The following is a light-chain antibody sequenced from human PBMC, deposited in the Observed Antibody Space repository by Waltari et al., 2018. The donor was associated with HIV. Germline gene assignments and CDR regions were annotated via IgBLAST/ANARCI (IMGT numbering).Light chain of an antibody. V-gene: IGLV2-14*03. CDR3: ASFTSGRLNV. Sequence: QSALTQPASVSGSPGQSITISCTGTSSDVGAYDYVSWYQQHPGKVPKLLIYDVYNRPPRISTGFSASKSGNTASLTISGLQAEDEAAYYCASFTSGRLNVFGTGTKVTVL. CDR2: DVY. J-gene: IGLJ1*01. CDR1: SSDVGAYDY.